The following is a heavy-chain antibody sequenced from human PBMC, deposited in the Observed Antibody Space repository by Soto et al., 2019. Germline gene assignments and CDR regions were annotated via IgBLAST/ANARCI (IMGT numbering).Heavy chain of an antibody. Sequence: SVMVSCKASGGTFSSYAISWVRQAPGQGLEWMGGIIPSFGTAKYAQKFQGRVTITADESTSAVYMEQSSLRSEDTAVYYCAGRSGSQDRPRPTLYYYYYGMAVWGQGTTVTVSS. CDR1: GGTFSSYA. V-gene: IGHV1-69*13. J-gene: IGHJ6*02. D-gene: IGHD1-26*01. CDR2: IIPSFGTA. CDR3: AGRSGSQDRPRPTLYYYYYGMAV.